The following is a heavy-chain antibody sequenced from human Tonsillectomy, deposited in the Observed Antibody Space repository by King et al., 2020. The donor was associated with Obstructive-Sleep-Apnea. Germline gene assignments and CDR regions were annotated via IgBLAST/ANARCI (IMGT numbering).Heavy chain of an antibody. CDR2: ISSSSSYI. D-gene: IGHD5-18*01. V-gene: IGHV3-21*01. Sequence: VQLVESGGGLVKPGGSLRLSFAASGFTFSSESMKWLRQAAGKGLEWSSSISSSSSYIYYADSVNGRSTIARDNAKNALYLQMNSLRAEDTAVYYCARDSSYTATFDYWGQGTLVTVSS. CDR3: ARDSSYTATFDY. CDR1: GFTFSSES. J-gene: IGHJ4*02.